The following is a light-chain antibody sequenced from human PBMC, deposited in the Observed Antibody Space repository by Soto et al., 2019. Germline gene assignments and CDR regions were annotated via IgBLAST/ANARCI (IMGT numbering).Light chain of an antibody. CDR1: QPVGSAY. J-gene: IGKJ1*01. V-gene: IGKV3-20*01. Sequence: EIVLTQSPGTLCLSPGDRATLSCRASQPVGSAYLAWYRRTLGQAPRRLMYATSSRATGISDRFSGSGSGTEFTLTISRLEPEDFATYYCHQHGDSPWTFGQGTKVDIK. CDR2: ATS. CDR3: HQHGDSPWT.